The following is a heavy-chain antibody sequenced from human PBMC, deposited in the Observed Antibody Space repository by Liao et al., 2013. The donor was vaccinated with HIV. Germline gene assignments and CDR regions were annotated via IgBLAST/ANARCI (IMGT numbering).Heavy chain of an antibody. D-gene: IGHD6-6*01. CDR3: ARGHKVAARSYFDY. CDR1: GGSFSGYY. Sequence: QVQLQQWGAGLLKPSETLSLTCAVYGGSFSGYYWSWIRQPPGKGLEWIGEINHSGSTNYNPSLKSRVTISVDTSKNQFSLKLSSVTAADTAVYYCARGHKVAARSYFDYWGQGTLVTVSS. V-gene: IGHV4-34*01. CDR2: INHSGST. J-gene: IGHJ4*02.